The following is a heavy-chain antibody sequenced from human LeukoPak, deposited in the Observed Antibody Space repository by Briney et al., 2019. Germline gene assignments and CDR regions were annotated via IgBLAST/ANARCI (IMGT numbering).Heavy chain of an antibody. J-gene: IGHJ4*02. Sequence: GGSLRLSCAASGFTFSDYYMSWIRQAPGKGLEWVSYISSSGSTIYYADSVKCRFTTSRDNAKNSLYLQMNSLRAEDTAVYYCAGLRFLEWFPPYWGQGTLVTVSS. CDR1: GFTFSDYY. V-gene: IGHV3-11*04. D-gene: IGHD3-3*01. CDR2: ISSSGSTI. CDR3: AGLRFLEWFPPY.